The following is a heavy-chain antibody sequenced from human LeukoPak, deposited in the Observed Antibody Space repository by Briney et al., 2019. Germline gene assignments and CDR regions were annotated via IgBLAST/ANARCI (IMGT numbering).Heavy chain of an antibody. CDR2: IYNSGAKI. V-gene: IGHV3-23*01. CDR3: AKDVAPDSGWDLDY. D-gene: IGHD6-19*01. CDR1: GFPFSDYY. Sequence: GGSLRLSCATSGFPFSDYYMSWIRQAPGKGLEWVSSIYNSGAKIFYADSVKGRFTISRDNSKNMLYLQMNSLRVEDTAVYYCAKDVAPDSGWDLDYWGQGTLVTVSS. J-gene: IGHJ4*02.